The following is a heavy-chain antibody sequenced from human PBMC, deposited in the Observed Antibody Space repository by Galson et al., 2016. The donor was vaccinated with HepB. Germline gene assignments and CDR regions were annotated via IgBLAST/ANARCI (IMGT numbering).Heavy chain of an antibody. D-gene: IGHD4-11*01. J-gene: IGHJ4*02. V-gene: IGHV4-61*01. CDR2: IYYRGST. CDR1: DGSVSSGSYY. Sequence: SETLSLTCSVFDGSVSSGSYYWSWIRQPPGKGLEWIGYIYYRGSTNYNPSLKSRVTISVDTSRSQFSLRVTSVTAADTAVYYCARVRSSNYFDSWGQGTLVTVSS. CDR3: ARVRSSNYFDS.